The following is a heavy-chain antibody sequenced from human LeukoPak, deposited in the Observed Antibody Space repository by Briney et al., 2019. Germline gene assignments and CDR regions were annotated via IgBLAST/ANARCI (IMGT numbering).Heavy chain of an antibody. J-gene: IGHJ6*03. CDR2: IYTSGST. V-gene: IGHV4-4*07. CDR1: GGSISSYY. Sequence: SETLSLTCTVPGGSISSYYWSWIRQPAGKGLDLIGRIYTSGSTNYNPSLKSRVTFSVVKSKNQFSLKLSSVTAEDSAVYYCARRPFQLVMGDYYYYMDVWGKGTTVTVSS. D-gene: IGHD6-13*01. CDR3: ARRPFQLVMGDYYYYMDV.